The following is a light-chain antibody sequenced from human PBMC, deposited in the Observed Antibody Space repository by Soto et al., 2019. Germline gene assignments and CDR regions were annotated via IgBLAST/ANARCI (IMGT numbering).Light chain of an antibody. J-gene: IGKJ4*01. Sequence: DIQMTQSPSSLSASVGDRVTISCRASQSISTYLNWYQQKPGKAPDLLIYAASSLQSGVPPRFSGSGSGTDFTLTIMSLQREDFATYYCQQSYTAPLTFGGGTKVEIK. V-gene: IGKV1-39*01. CDR3: QQSYTAPLT. CDR1: QSISTY. CDR2: AAS.